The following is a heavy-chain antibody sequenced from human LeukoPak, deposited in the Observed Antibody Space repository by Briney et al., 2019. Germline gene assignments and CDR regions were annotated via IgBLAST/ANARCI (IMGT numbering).Heavy chain of an antibody. CDR1: GGSISSYY. CDR3: AELGYCSGGSCSGNWFDP. V-gene: IGHV4-59*01. Sequence: SETLSLTCTVSGGSISSYYWSWIRQPPGKGPEWIWYIYYSGSTKYNPSLKSRVTISVDTSKNQFSLKLSSVTAADTAVYYCAELGYCSGGSCSGNWFDPWGQGTLVTVSS. CDR2: IYYSGST. D-gene: IGHD2-15*01. J-gene: IGHJ5*02.